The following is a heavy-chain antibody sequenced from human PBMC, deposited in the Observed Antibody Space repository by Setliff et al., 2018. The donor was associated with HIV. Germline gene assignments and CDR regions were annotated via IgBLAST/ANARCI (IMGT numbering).Heavy chain of an antibody. Sequence: GGSLRLSCAASGFTFSSYWMSWVRQAPGKGLEWVANIKQDGSEKYYVDSVKGRFTISRDNAKNSLYLQMNSLRAEDTAVYYCARDYYYDSSGYRYFDYWGQGTLVTRLL. J-gene: IGHJ4*02. D-gene: IGHD3-22*01. V-gene: IGHV3-7*05. CDR1: GFTFSSYW. CDR3: ARDYYYDSSGYRYFDY. CDR2: IKQDGSEK.